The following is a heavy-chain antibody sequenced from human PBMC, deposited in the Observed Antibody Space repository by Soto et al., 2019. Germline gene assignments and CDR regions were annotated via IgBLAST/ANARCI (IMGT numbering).Heavy chain of an antibody. V-gene: IGHV4-4*02. CDR3: ARVRGGSGSFLNDY. D-gene: IGHD3-10*01. CDR1: GGSISSSNW. Sequence: PSETLSLTCGVSGGSISSSNWWSWVRQPPGKGLEWIEAIYHSGRTNYTPSLKSRVTISVDKSTNQFSLKLSSVNAADTAVYYCARVRGGSGSFLNDYWGQGTLVTVSS. CDR2: IYHSGRT. J-gene: IGHJ4*02.